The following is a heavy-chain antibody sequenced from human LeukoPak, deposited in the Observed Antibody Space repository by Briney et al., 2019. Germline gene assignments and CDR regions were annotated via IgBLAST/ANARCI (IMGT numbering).Heavy chain of an antibody. V-gene: IGHV3-23*01. CDR1: GFTFSSYA. Sequence: SGGSLRLSCAASGFTFSSYAINWVRQAPGKGLEWVSAISGSGGSTYYADSVKGRFTISRDNSKNTLYLQMNSLSAEDKAVYYCAKEYCSGGSCYFSRDAFDIWGQGTMVTVSS. D-gene: IGHD2-15*01. CDR2: ISGSGGST. J-gene: IGHJ3*02. CDR3: AKEYCSGGSCYFSRDAFDI.